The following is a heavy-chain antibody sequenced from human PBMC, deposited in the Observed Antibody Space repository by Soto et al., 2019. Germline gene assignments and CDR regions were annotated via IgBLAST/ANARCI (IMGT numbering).Heavy chain of an antibody. CDR3: TKYTHVSRYSYFGMDV. Sequence: GGSLRLSCTGSGFTFGDYAMSWSRQAPGKGLEWVGVIRSKAYGGTTDYAASVKGRFTILRDDSKSIAYLQMSSLQTEDTGVYYCTKYTHVSRYSYFGMDVWCHGTTVTVSS. V-gene: IGHV3-49*03. D-gene: IGHD3-3*01. J-gene: IGHJ6*02. CDR1: GFTFGDYA. CDR2: IRSKAYGGTT.